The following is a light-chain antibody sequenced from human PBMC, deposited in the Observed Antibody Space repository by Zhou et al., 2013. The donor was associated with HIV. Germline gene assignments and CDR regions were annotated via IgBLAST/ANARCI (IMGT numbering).Light chain of an antibody. Sequence: QSVLTQPPSVSGAPGQRVTISCTGSSSNIGAGFDVHWYQQLPGTAPKLLIYGDNNRPSGVPDRFSASKSATSASLAIGGLQAEDEGDYYCQSYDTSLKGSVVFGGGTKLSVL. CDR3: QSYDTSLKGSVV. CDR1: SSNIGAGFD. CDR2: GDN. V-gene: IGLV1-40*01. J-gene: IGLJ2*01.